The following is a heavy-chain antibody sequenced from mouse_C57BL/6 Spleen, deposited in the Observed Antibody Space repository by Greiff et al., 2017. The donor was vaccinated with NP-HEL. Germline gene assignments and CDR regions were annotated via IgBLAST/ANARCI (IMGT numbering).Heavy chain of an antibody. CDR2: ISDGGSYT. CDR3: ARDNDYDGPSFDY. Sequence: EVKLVESGGGLVKPGGSLKLSCAASGFTFSSYAMSWVRQTPEKRLEWVATISDGGSYTYYPDNVKGRFTISRDNAKNNLYLQMSHLKSEDTAMYYCARDNDYDGPSFDYWGQGTTLTVSS. CDR1: GFTFSSYA. D-gene: IGHD2-4*01. J-gene: IGHJ2*01. V-gene: IGHV5-4*01.